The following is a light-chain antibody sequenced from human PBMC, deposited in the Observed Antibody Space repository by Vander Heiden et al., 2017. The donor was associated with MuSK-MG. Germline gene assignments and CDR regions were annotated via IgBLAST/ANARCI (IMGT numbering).Light chain of an antibody. J-gene: IGKJ4*01. CDR3: QQRSSWPLT. CDR1: QSVSSY. V-gene: IGKV3-11*01. CDR2: EAT. Sequence: DIVLTQSPATLSLYPGERATLSCRASQSVSSYLAWYQQKPGQAPRLLVYEATNRASGSGTDFTLTISSLEPEDFAVYYCQQRSSWPLTFGGGTKVEIK.